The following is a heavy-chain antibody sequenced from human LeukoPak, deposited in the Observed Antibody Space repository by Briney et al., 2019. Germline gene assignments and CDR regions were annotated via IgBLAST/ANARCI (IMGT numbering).Heavy chain of an antibody. Sequence: AGSLRLSCAASGFTFSSYTMSWVRQAPAKGLERVSSISGSGINIYYADFVKARFTISRDNSKNTVFLQMSSLRAEDAAVYCCVKDYNWTPGRVDFWGQGSLGTVSS. J-gene: IGHJ4*02. CDR3: VKDYNWTPGRVDF. CDR2: ISGSGINI. V-gene: IGHV3-23*01. D-gene: IGHD1-20*01. CDR1: GFTFSSYT.